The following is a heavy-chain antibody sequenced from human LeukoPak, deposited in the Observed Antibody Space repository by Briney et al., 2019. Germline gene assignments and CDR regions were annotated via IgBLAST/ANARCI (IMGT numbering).Heavy chain of an antibody. CDR3: ASGRGRWLQHYFDY. J-gene: IGHJ4*02. V-gene: IGHV3-23*01. CDR1: GFTFSSYA. D-gene: IGHD5-24*01. Sequence: GGSLRLSCAASGFTFSSYAMSWVRQAPGKGLEWVSAISGSGGSTYYADSVKGRFTISRDNSKNTLYLQMNSLRAEDTAVYYCASGRGRWLQHYFDYWGQGTLVTVSS. CDR2: ISGSGGST.